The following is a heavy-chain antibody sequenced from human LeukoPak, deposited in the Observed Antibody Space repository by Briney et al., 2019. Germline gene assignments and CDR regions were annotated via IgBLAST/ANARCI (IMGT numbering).Heavy chain of an antibody. J-gene: IGHJ5*02. D-gene: IGHD4-17*01. Sequence: GGSLRLSCAASGFTFSSFTMNWVRQAPGKGLEWVSVIYSGGSTYYADSVKGRFTISRDNSKNTLYLQMNSLRAEDTAVYYCARETTVTVVPWFDPWGQGTLVTVSS. V-gene: IGHV3-66*01. CDR3: ARETTVTVVPWFDP. CDR1: GFTFSSFT. CDR2: IYSGGST.